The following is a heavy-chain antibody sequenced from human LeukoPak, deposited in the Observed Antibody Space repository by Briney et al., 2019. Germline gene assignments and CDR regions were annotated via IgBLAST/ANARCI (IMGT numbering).Heavy chain of an antibody. CDR2: IYTSGST. D-gene: IGHD3-10*01. V-gene: IGHV4-4*07. CDR1: GGSISSYY. J-gene: IGHJ6*03. Sequence: SETLSLTCTVSGGSISSYYWSWIRQPAGKGLEWIGRIYTSGSTNYNPSLKSRVTMSVDTSKNQFSLKLSSVTAADTAVYYCARDLQAAVRGVIDYYYYMDVWGKGTTVTVSS. CDR3: ARDLQAAVRGVIDYYYYMDV.